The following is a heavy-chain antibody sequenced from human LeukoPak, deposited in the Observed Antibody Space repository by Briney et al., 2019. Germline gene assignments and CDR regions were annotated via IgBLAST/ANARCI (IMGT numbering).Heavy chain of an antibody. CDR3: ARAPSLRYYFDY. CDR1: GFTFSTRS. Sequence: GGSLRLSCAASGFTFSTRSMNWVRQAPGKGLEWVSYISSSSDIIHYADSVKGRFTISRDNAKNSLYLQMNSLRAEDTALYYCARAPSLRYYFDYWGRGTLVTVSS. D-gene: IGHD4-17*01. J-gene: IGHJ4*02. V-gene: IGHV3-48*04. CDR2: ISSSSDII.